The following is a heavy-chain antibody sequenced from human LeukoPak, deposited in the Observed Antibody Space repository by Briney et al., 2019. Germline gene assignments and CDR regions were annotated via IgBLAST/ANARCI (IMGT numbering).Heavy chain of an antibody. J-gene: IGHJ4*02. CDR3: ARVAEGWLQSRHFDY. CDR1: GGSISSYY. CDR2: IYYSGST. D-gene: IGHD5-24*01. Sequence: VKPSETLSLTCTVSGGSISSYYWSWIRQPPGKGLEWIGYIYYSGSTNYNPSLKSRVTISVDTSKNQFSLKLSSVPAADTAVYYCARVAEGWLQSRHFDYWGQGTLVTVSS. V-gene: IGHV4-59*01.